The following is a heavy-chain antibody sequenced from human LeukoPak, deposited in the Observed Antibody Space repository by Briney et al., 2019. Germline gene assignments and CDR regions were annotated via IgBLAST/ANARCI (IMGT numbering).Heavy chain of an antibody. CDR2: ISGSGGST. CDR1: GFTFSSYA. D-gene: IGHD6-13*01. V-gene: IGHV3-23*01. Sequence: RGSLRLSCAASGFTFSSYAMSWVRQAPGKGLGWVSGISGSGGSTYYADSVKGRFTISRDNSKNTLYLQMNSLRAEDTAVYYCAKAFSNSWVFDYWGQGTLVTVSS. J-gene: IGHJ4*02. CDR3: AKAFSNSWVFDY.